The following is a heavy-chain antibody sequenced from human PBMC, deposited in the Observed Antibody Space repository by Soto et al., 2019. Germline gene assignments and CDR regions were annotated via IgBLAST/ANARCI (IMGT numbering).Heavy chain of an antibody. V-gene: IGHV4-31*03. CDR1: GGSISRGGYY. D-gene: IGHD2-15*01. CDR3: ARDPNSVFAT. J-gene: IGHJ4*02. CDR2: TYYSGST. Sequence: QVQLQESGPGLVKPSQTLSLTCTVSGGSISRGGYYWSWIRQHPGKGLEWIGYTYYSGSTYYNPSLKSRVTISVDPSKYPFFLTLSSVTAADAAVYYWARDPNSVFATGGQGTLVTVSS.